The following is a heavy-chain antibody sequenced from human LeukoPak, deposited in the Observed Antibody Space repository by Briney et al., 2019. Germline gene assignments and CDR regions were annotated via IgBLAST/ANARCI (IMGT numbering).Heavy chain of an antibody. CDR2: IYSGGST. V-gene: IGHV3-53*05. Sequence: PGGSLRLSCAASGFTVSSNYMSWVRQAPGKGLEWVSVIYSGGSTYYADSVKGRFTISRDNSKNTLYLQMNSLRAEDTAVYYCAKDIRGSTSPFDYWGQGTLVTVSS. CDR1: GFTVSSNY. D-gene: IGHD2-2*01. J-gene: IGHJ4*02. CDR3: AKDIRGSTSPFDY.